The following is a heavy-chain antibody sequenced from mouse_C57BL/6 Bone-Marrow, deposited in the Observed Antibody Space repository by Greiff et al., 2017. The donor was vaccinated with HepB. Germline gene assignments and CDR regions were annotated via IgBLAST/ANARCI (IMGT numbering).Heavy chain of an antibody. CDR2: IDPETGGT. D-gene: IGHD2-4*01. CDR1: GYTFTDYE. Sequence: QVQLKESGAELVRPGASVTLSCKASGYTFTDYEMHWVKQTPVHGLEWIGAIDPETGGTAYNQKFKGKAILTADKSSSTAYMELRSLTSEDSAVYYCTPRGYDYEAWFAYWGQGTLVTVSA. J-gene: IGHJ3*01. CDR3: TPRGYDYEAWFAY. V-gene: IGHV1-15*01.